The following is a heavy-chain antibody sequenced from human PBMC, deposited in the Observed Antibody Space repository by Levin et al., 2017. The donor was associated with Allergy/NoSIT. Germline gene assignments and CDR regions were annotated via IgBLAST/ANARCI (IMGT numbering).Heavy chain of an antibody. CDR1: GFTFSSYG. V-gene: IGHV3-30*18. J-gene: IGHJ4*02. D-gene: IGHD6-13*01. CDR3: AKLVSSSSWSFDY. CDR2: ISYDGSNK. Sequence: GESLKISCAASGFTFSSYGMHWVRQAPGKGLEWVAVISYDGSNKYYADSVKGRFTISRDNSKNTLYLQMNSLRAEDTAVYYCAKLVSSSSWSFDYWGQGTLVTVSS.